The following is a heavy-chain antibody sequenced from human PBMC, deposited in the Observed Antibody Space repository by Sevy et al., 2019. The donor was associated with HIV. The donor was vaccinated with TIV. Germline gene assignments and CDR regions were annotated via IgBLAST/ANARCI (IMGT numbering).Heavy chain of an antibody. CDR3: ARERGDFGYSSSSMGYYFDY. Sequence: GGSLRLSCAASGFTFSSYAMHWVRQAPGKGLEWVAVISYDGSNKYYADSVKGRFTISRDNSKNTLYLQMNSLRAEDTAVYYCARERGDFGYSSSSMGYYFDYWGQGTLVTVSS. V-gene: IGHV3-30*04. CDR2: ISYDGSNK. CDR1: GFTFSSYA. D-gene: IGHD6-6*01. J-gene: IGHJ4*02.